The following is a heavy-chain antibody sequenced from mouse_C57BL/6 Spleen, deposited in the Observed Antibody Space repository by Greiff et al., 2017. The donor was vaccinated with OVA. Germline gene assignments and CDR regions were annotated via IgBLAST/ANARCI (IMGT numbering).Heavy chain of an antibody. D-gene: IGHD2-2*01. Sequence: VQLQQSGPELVKPGDSVKISCKASGYSFTGYFMNWVMQSHGKSLEWIGRITPYNGDTFYNQKFKGKATLTVDKSSSTAHMELRSLTSEDTAVYDCAREGDDAEALDYWGQGTSVTVSA. J-gene: IGHJ4*01. CDR2: ITPYNGDT. CDR1: GYSFTGYF. V-gene: IGHV1-20*01. CDR3: AREGDDAEALDY.